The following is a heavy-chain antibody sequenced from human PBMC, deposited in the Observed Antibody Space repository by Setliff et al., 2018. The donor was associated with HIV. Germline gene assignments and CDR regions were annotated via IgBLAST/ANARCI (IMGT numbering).Heavy chain of an antibody. Sequence: GESLKISCKGSGYSFTTYWIGWVRQMPGKGLEWMGIIYPADSDTRYSPSFQGQVTISADSSINTAYLQWSSLQASDTAMYYCATCGVTTCRYFDYWGQGTLVTVSS. J-gene: IGHJ4*02. CDR3: ATCGVTTCRYFDY. V-gene: IGHV5-51*01. CDR1: GYSFTTYW. D-gene: IGHD4-17*01. CDR2: IYPADSDT.